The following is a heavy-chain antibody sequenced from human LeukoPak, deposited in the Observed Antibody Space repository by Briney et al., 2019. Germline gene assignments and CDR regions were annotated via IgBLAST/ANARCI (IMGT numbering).Heavy chain of an antibody. CDR1: GFTFSSYA. V-gene: IGHV3-30*04. D-gene: IGHD2-21*02. J-gene: IGHJ4*02. CDR2: ISYDGSNK. CDR3: ARVECGGDCYSEGGLFGY. Sequence: PGGSLRLSCAASGFTFSSYAMHWVRQAPGKGLEWVAVISYDGSNKYYADSVKGRFTISRDNSKNTLYLQMNSLRAEDTAVYYCARVECGGDCYSEGGLFGYWGQGTLVTVSS.